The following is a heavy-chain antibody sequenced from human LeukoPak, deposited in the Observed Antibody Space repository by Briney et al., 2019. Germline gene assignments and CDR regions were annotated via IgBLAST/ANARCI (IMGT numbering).Heavy chain of an antibody. CDR2: IDWDDDK. Sequence: SGPALVKPTQTLTLTCTFSGFSLSTSGMRVSWIRQPPGKALECLARIDWDDDKFYSTSLKTRLTISKDTSKNQVVLTMTNMDPVDTATYYCARVSLGSDTSPSSGWPYYFDYWGQGTLVTVSS. CDR1: GFSLSTSGMR. CDR3: ARVSLGSDTSPSSGWPYYFDY. J-gene: IGHJ4*02. V-gene: IGHV2-70*04. D-gene: IGHD6-19*01.